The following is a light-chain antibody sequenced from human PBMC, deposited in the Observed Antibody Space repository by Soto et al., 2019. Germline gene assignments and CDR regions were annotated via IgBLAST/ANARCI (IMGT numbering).Light chain of an antibody. CDR1: QYIGNY. V-gene: IGKV1-17*01. Sequence: IQMTQSPSSLSASVGYTVSVTCRASQYIGNYLNWFQQKPGQAPQRLISVTSNLESGVPPRFSGSGSGTEFILTISSLQPEDSATYYCLQHKTYPYSFGHGTKLEI. CDR3: LQHKTYPYS. J-gene: IGKJ2*03. CDR2: VTS.